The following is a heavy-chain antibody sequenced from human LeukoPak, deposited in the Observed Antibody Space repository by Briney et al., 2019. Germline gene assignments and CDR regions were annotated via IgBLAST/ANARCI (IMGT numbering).Heavy chain of an antibody. J-gene: IGHJ4*02. CDR3: ARAISESRVGSGSYPSNFDY. Sequence: ASVKVSCKASGYTFTGYYMHWVRQAPGQGLEWMGWINPNSGGTNYAQKLQGRVTMTTDTSTSTAYMELRSLRSDDTAVYYCARAISESRVGSGSYPSNFDYWGQGTLVTVSS. CDR1: GYTFTGYY. V-gene: IGHV1-2*02. CDR2: INPNSGGT. D-gene: IGHD1-26*01.